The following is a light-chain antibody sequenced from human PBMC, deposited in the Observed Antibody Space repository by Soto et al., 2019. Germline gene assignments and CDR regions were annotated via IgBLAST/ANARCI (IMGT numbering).Light chain of an antibody. CDR1: QSVSSTY. Sequence: EIVLTQSPGTLSLSPGERATLSCRASQSVSSTYLAWYQQRPGQAPRLLIYGASSRAAGIPDRFSGSGSGTDFTLTISRLEPEDFAVYYCQQYGDSPLFGQGTRLE. J-gene: IGKJ5*01. V-gene: IGKV3-20*01. CDR3: QQYGDSPL. CDR2: GAS.